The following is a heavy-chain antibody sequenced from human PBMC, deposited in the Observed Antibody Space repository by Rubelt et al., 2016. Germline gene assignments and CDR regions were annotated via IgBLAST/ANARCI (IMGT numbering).Heavy chain of an antibody. D-gene: IGHD3-22*01. V-gene: IGHV1-69*06. J-gene: IGHJ3*02. CDR1: GGTFSSYA. CDR3: ARDLVGVVITTHDAFDI. Sequence: QVQLVQSGAEVKKPGSSVKVSCNASGGTFSSYAISWVRQAPGQGLEWMGGIIPIFGTANYAQKFQGRVTINADKSTSTVYMELSRLRSEDTAVYDCARDLVGVVITTHDAFDIWGQGTMVTVSS. CDR2: IIPIFGTA.